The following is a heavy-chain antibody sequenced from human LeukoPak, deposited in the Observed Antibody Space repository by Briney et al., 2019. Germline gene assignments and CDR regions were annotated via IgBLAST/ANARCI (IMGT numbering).Heavy chain of an antibody. CDR2: ISGSGGTT. CDR3: ARVAQDYYDSSGYFYY. D-gene: IGHD3-22*01. J-gene: IGHJ4*02. CDR1: GFTFSRHG. V-gene: IGHV3-23*01. Sequence: PGRSLRLSCAASGFTFSRHGMHWVRQAPGKGLEWVSVISGSGGTTFYADSVKGRFTISRDNSKNTLYLQMNSLRAEDTAVYYCARVAQDYYDSSGYFYYWGQGTLVTVSS.